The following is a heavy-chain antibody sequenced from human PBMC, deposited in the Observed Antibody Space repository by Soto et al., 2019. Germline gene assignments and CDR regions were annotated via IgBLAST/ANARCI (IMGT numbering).Heavy chain of an antibody. CDR1: GGSISSYY. D-gene: IGHD6-13*01. V-gene: IGHV4-59*01. CDR3: ARADSSSWYTSGYYFDY. CDR2: IYYSGST. J-gene: IGHJ4*02. Sequence: PSETLSLTCTVSGGSISSYYWSWIRQPPGKGLEWIGYIYYSGSTSYNPSLKSRVTMSVDASKNQFSLKLSSVTAADTAVYYCARADSSSWYTSGYYFDYWGQGTLVTVSS.